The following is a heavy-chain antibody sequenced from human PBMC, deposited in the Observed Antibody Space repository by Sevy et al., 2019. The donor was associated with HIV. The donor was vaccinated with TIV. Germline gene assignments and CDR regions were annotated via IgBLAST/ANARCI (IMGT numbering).Heavy chain of an antibody. CDR1: GYTLTELS. D-gene: IGHD1-7*01. CDR3: ASSVNWDSHFDY. J-gene: IGHJ4*02. V-gene: IGHV1-24*01. CDR2: FDPEDGET. Sequence: ASVKVSCKVFGYTLTELSMHWVRQAPGKGLEWMGGFDPEDGETIYAQKFQGRVTMTEDTSTDTAYMELSSLRSEDTAVYHCASSVNWDSHFDYWGQGTLVTVSS.